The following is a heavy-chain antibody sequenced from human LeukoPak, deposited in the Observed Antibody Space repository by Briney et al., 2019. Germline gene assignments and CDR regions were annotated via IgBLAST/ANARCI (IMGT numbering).Heavy chain of an antibody. CDR1: GYTFTSYD. D-gene: IGHD3-22*01. J-gene: IGHJ6*02. Sequence: ASVKVSCKASGYTFTSYDINWVRQATGQGLEWMGWMNPNIGNTGYAQKFQGRVTMTRNTSISTAYMELSSMSSEDTAVYYCARSLIVVVLSSYYYYYGMDVWGQGTTVTVSS. CDR3: ARSLIVVVLSSYYYYYGMDV. V-gene: IGHV1-8*01. CDR2: MNPNIGNT.